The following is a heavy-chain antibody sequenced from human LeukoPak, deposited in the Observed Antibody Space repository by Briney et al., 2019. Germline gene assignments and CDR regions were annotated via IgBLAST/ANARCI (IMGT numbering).Heavy chain of an antibody. CDR2: INHSGST. CDR1: GGSFSGYY. J-gene: IGHJ4*02. CDR3: ARGRRMLRYFDWLFPLYFDY. D-gene: IGHD3-9*01. V-gene: IGHV4-34*01. Sequence: SETLSLTCAVYGGSFSGYYWSWIRQPPGKGLEWIGEINHSGSTNYNPSLKSRVTISVDTSKNQFSLKLSSVTAADTAVYYCARGRRMLRYFDWLFPLYFDYWGQGTLVTVSS.